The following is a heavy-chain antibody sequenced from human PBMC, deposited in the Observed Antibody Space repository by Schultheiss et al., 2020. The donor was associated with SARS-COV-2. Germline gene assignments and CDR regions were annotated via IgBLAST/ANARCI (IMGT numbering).Heavy chain of an antibody. CDR3: ARHLAPYGDYADEYFQH. CDR2: IDPSDSYT. V-gene: IGHV5-10-1*01. Sequence: GGSLRLSCKGSGYSFTSYWIGWVRQMPGKGLEWMGRIDPSDSYTNYSPSFQGHVTISADKSISTAYLQWSSLKASDTAMYYCARHLAPYGDYADEYFQHWGQGTLVTVSS. CDR1: GYSFTSYW. D-gene: IGHD4-17*01. J-gene: IGHJ1*01.